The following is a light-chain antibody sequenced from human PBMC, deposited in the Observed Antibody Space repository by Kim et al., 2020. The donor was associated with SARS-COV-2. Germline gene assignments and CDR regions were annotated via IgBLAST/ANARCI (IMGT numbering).Light chain of an antibody. J-gene: IGLJ1*01. CDR3: SSYAGSNNYV. CDR1: SDDIGNYEY. CDR2: EVT. V-gene: IGLV2-8*01. Sequence: QSALTQPPSASGSPGQSVTISCTGTSDDIGNYEYVSWYQHHPGKAPKLTIYEVTKRPSGVPGRFSGSKSGSTASLTVSGLQAEDEADYYCSSYAGSNNYVFGPGTTVTVL.